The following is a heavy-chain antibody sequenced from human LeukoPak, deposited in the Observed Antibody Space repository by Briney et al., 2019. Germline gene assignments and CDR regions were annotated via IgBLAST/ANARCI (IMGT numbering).Heavy chain of an antibody. CDR2: IRYDGSNK. J-gene: IGHJ4*02. V-gene: IGHV3-30*02. CDR3: ARDLGYCSSTSCYPRDY. D-gene: IGHD2-2*01. Sequence: GGSLRLSCAASGFTFSSYGMHWVRQAPGKGLEWVAFIRYDGSNKYYADSVKGRFTISRDNSKNTLYLQMNSLRAEDTAVYYCARDLGYCSSTSCYPRDYWGQGTLVTVSS. CDR1: GFTFSSYG.